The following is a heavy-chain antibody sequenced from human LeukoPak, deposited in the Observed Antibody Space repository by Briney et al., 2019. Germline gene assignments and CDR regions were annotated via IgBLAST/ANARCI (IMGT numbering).Heavy chain of an antibody. J-gene: IGHJ6*02. Sequence: PSETLSLTCTVSGGSISSSSYYWGWIRQPPGKGLEWIGSIYYSGSTYYNPSLKSRVTISVDTSKNQFSLKLSSVTAADTAVYYCARHGETETPIGYYYGMDVWGQGTTVTVSS. CDR1: GGSISSSSYY. V-gene: IGHV4-39*01. CDR2: IYYSGST. D-gene: IGHD3-10*01. CDR3: ARHGETETPIGYYYGMDV.